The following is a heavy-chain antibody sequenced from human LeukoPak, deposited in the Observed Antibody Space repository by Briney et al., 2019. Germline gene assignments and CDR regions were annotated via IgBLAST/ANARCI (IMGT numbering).Heavy chain of an antibody. D-gene: IGHD3-22*01. CDR1: GDSVSSNSAA. Sequence: SQTLSLTCAISGDSVSSNSAAWNWIRQSPSRGLEWLGRTYYRSKWYNDYAVSVKSRITINPDTSKNQFSLQLNSVTPEDTAVYYCARIPYYYDSSGYYYFDYWGQGTLVTVSS. J-gene: IGHJ4*02. V-gene: IGHV6-1*01. CDR3: ARIPYYYDSSGYYYFDY. CDR2: TYYRSKWYN.